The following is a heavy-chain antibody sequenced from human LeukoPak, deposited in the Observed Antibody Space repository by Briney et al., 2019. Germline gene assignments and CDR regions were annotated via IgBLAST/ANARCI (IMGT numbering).Heavy chain of an antibody. CDR3: ARFPNWGRGFDF. CDR1: GGSISSYY. J-gene: IGHJ4*02. CDR2: ISYSGST. D-gene: IGHD7-27*01. Sequence: PSETLSLTCTVSGGSISSYYWSWIRQPPGKGLEWIGYISYSGSTNYNPSLKSRVTVSLDTSKNQFSLKLSSVTAADAAVYYCARFPNWGRGFDFWGQGTLVTVSS. V-gene: IGHV4-59*12.